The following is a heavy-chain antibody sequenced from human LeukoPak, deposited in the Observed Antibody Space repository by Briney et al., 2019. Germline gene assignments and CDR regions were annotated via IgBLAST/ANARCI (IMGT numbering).Heavy chain of an antibody. CDR2: ISGSGGST. CDR3: AKDYRRYYYDSSGEGAFDI. CDR1: GFTFSSYG. D-gene: IGHD3-22*01. Sequence: GGSLRLSCAASGFTFSSYGMSWVRQAPGKGLGWVSAISGSGGSTYYADSVKGRFTISRDNSKNTLYLQMNSLRAEDTAVYYCAKDYRRYYYDSSGEGAFDIWGQGTMVTVSS. J-gene: IGHJ3*02. V-gene: IGHV3-23*01.